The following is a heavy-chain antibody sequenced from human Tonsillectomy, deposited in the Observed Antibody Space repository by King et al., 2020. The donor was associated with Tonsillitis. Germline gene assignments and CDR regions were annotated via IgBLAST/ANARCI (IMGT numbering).Heavy chain of an antibody. D-gene: IGHD3-16*01. V-gene: IGHV3-23*03. CDR3: ARPPVYSLVWGSFSPFKI. J-gene: IGHJ4*02. CDR2: LYSGGSTT. Sequence: VQLLESGGGLVQPGGSLRLSCAASGFTFSSYAMSWVRQAPGKGLEWVSVLYSGGSTTYYADSVKGRFTISRDNSKNTLFLQMNSLRAEDTAVYYCARPPVYSLVWGSFSPFKIGGRGPLVPVS. CDR1: GFTFSSYA.